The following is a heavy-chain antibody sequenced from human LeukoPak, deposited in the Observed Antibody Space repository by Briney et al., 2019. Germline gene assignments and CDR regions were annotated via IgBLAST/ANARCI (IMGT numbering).Heavy chain of an antibody. CDR1: GGSISSGSYY. CDR3: AREGDVVVVADWFDP. CDR2: IYTSGST. D-gene: IGHD2-15*01. V-gene: IGHV4-61*02. Sequence: SETLSLTCTVSGGSISSGSYYWSWIRQPAGKGLEWIGRIYTSGSTNYNPSLKSRVTISVDTSKNQFSLKLSSVTAADTAAYYCAREGDVVVVADWFDPWGQGTLVTVSS. J-gene: IGHJ5*02.